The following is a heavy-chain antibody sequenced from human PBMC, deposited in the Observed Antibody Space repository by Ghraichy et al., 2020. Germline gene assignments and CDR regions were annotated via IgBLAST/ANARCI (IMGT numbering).Heavy chain of an antibody. CDR3: AKRQQLIRHYYGMDV. CDR1: GFTFSNDV. J-gene: IGHJ6*02. D-gene: IGHD6-13*01. V-gene: IGHV3-23*01. Sequence: GGSLRLSCAASGFTFSNDVVNWVRQAPGKGLEWVSGIYSNEGSPYYADSVKGRLTISRDNSKNTLYLQMSSLRAEDTAVYYCAKRQQLIRHYYGMDVWGQGTTVTVSS. CDR2: IYSNEGSP.